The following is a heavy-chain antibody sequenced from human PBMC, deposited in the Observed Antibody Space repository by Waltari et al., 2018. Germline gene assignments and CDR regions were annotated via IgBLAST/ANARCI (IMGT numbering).Heavy chain of an antibody. Sequence: EVQLVESGGGLVQPGRSLRLSCTASGFTFGDYAMSWVRPAPGKGRGWVGFIRSKPYGGTTEYAASVKGRFTISRDDSKSIAYLQMNSLKTEDTAVYYCTKGTYFFDYWGQGTLVTVSS. V-gene: IGHV3-49*04. J-gene: IGHJ4*02. CDR1: GFTFGDYA. CDR3: TKGTYFFDY. CDR2: IRSKPYGGTT.